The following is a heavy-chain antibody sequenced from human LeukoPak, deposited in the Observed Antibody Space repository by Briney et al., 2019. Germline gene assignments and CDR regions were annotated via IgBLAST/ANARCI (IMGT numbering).Heavy chain of an antibody. J-gene: IGHJ3*02. D-gene: IGHD3-10*01. CDR2: IYYSGST. Sequence: SETLSLTCTVSGGSISSYYWSWIRQPPGKGLEWIGYIYYSGSTNYNPSLKSRVTISVDTSKNQFSLKLSSVTAADTAVYYCARGSVITDDAFDIWGRGTMVTVSS. V-gene: IGHV4-59*01. CDR3: ARGSVITDDAFDI. CDR1: GGSISSYY.